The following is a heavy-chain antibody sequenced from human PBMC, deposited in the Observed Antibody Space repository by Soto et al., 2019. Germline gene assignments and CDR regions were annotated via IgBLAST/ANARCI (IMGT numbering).Heavy chain of an antibody. CDR3: ARGRASGSYYLLDY. D-gene: IGHD3-10*01. V-gene: IGHV1-8*01. CDR1: GNTFTTYA. CDR2: INPNSGNI. Sequence: GASVKVSCKASGNTFTTYAINWMRQATGHGLEWMGWINPNSGNIGYAQRFQGRVTMTRDTAIRTAYMEVSSLRSDDTAVYYCARGRASGSYYLLDYWGQGTLVTVSS. J-gene: IGHJ4*02.